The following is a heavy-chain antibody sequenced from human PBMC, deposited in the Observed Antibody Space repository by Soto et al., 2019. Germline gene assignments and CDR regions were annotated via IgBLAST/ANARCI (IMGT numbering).Heavy chain of an antibody. CDR1: GGSISSSSYY. Sequence: SETLSLTCTVSGGSISSSSYYWGWIRQPPGKGLEWIGSIYYSGSTYYSPSPKSRVTISVDTSKNQFSLKLSSVTAADTAVYYCASDCRYGDLPPYYFYYWGQGTLVPVSS. CDR2: IYYSGST. V-gene: IGHV4-39*01. D-gene: IGHD4-17*01. J-gene: IGHJ4*02. CDR3: ASDCRYGDLPPYYFYY.